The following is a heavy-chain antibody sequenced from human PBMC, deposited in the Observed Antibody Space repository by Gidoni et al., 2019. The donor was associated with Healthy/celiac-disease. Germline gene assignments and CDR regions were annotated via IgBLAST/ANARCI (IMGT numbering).Heavy chain of an antibody. CDR3: AREQLALGVNYYYYGMDV. J-gene: IGHJ6*02. CDR2: IKQDGSEK. D-gene: IGHD6-6*01. Sequence: EVQLVESGGGLVQPGGSPRLSCAASGFPFSSYWMSWVRQAPGKGLEWVANIKQDGSEKYYVDSVKGRFTISRDNAKNSLYLQMNSLRAEDTAVYYCAREQLALGVNYYYYGMDVWGQGTTVTVSS. V-gene: IGHV3-7*03. CDR1: GFPFSSYW.